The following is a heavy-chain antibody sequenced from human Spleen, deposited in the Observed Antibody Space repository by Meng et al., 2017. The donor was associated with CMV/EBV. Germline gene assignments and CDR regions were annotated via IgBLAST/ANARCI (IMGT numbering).Heavy chain of an antibody. CDR3: ARAHPVWGSYRSFDY. J-gene: IGHJ4*02. CDR2: IYYSGST. Sequence: GGSISSGGYYWSWIRQNPGKGLEWIGYIYYSGSTYYNPSLKSRVTISVDTSKNQFSLKLSSVTAADTAVYYCARAHPVWGSYRSFDYWGQGTLVTVSS. CDR1: GGSISSGGYY. D-gene: IGHD3-16*02. V-gene: IGHV4-31*02.